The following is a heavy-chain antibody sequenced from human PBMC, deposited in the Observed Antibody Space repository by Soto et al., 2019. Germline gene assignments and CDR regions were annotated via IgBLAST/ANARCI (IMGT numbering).Heavy chain of an antibody. CDR2: ISSSSSYI. D-gene: IGHD2-2*01. V-gene: IGHV3-21*01. CDR3: AREREIVVVPAAVDAFEI. CDR1: GFTFSSYS. Sequence: GGSLRLSCAASGFTFSSYSMNWVRQAPGKELEWVSSISSSSSYIYYADSVKGRFTISRDNAKNSLYLQMNSLRAEDTAVYYCAREREIVVVPAAVDAFEIWGQGTMVT. J-gene: IGHJ3*02.